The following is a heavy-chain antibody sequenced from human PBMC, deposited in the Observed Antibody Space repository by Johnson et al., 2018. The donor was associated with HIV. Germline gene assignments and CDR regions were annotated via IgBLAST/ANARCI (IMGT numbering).Heavy chain of an antibody. CDR2: INWNGGST. CDR3: ARDGMAATKANI. D-gene: IGHD1-14*01. Sequence: EVQLVESGGGLVQPGGSLRLSCAASGFTFDDYGMSWVRQAPGKGLEWVSGINWNGGSTGYADSVRDRFSISRDNAKNSLYLQMDSLRAEDTAMYYCARDGMAATKANIWGQGTMVPSLQ. V-gene: IGHV3-20*04. CDR1: GFTFDDYG. J-gene: IGHJ3*02.